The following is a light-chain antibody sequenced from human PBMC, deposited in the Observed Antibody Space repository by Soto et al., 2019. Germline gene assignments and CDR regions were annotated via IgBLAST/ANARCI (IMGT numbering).Light chain of an antibody. CDR2: WAS. CDR1: QSVLYSSNNKNY. Sequence: DIVMTQSPDSLAASLGERATINCKCSQSVLYSSNNKNYLAWYQQKPGQPPKLLIYWASTRKSGVPDRFSGSGSGTDFTLTLSSLKAEDVAVYYCQQFYSSPITFGQGTRLEIK. CDR3: QQFYSSPIT. J-gene: IGKJ5*01. V-gene: IGKV4-1*01.